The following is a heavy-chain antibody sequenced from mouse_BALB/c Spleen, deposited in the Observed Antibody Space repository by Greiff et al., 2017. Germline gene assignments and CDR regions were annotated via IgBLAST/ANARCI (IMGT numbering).Heavy chain of an antibody. Sequence: QVQLQQSGAELVRPGSSVKISCTASGYAFSSYWMNWVKQGPGQGLEWIGQIYPGDGDTNYNGKFKGKATLTADKSSSTAYMQLSSLTSEDSAVYFCARNSNYFDYWGQGTTLTVSS. CDR2: IYPGDGDT. V-gene: IGHV1-80*01. CDR3: ARNSNYFDY. J-gene: IGHJ2*01. CDR1: GYAFSSYW. D-gene: IGHD2-5*01.